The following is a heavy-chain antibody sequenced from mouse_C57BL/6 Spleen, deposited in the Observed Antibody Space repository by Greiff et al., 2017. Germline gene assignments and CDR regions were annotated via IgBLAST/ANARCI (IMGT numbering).Heavy chain of an antibody. D-gene: IGHD1-1*01. CDR2: INPNNGGT. Sequence: VQLKQSGPELVKPGASVKISCKASGYTFTDYYMNWVKQSHGKSLEWIGDINPNNGGTSYNQKFKGKATLTVDKSSSTAYMELRSLTSEDSAVYYCARVTTVVATPFYAMDYWGQGTSVTVSS. J-gene: IGHJ4*01. V-gene: IGHV1-26*01. CDR1: GYTFTDYY. CDR3: ARVTTVVATPFYAMDY.